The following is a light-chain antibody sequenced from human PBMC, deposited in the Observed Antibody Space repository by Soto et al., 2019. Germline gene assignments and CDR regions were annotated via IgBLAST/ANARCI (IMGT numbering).Light chain of an antibody. CDR2: SAA. Sequence: DIQMTQSPSSLSASVGDRVTITSRASQSISRYLNWYQHKPGKAPNTLIYSAASLQSGVSSRMNGSGSGTDFILYISGLQPEDFGTNYCQQSYSVWTVGQGTKVEIK. CDR3: QQSYSVWT. V-gene: IGKV1-39*01. CDR1: QSISRY. J-gene: IGKJ1*01.